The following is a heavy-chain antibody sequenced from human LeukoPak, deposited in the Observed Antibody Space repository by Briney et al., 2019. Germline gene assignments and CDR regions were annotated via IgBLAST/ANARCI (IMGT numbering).Heavy chain of an antibody. CDR2: IKRDGSEK. D-gene: IGHD6-13*01. V-gene: IGHV3-7*01. Sequence: GGSLRLSCAASGFTFSSYWMSWVRQVPGKGLEWVANIKRDGSEKYYVDSEKGRFTISRDNAKNSLYLQMNSLRTEDTAVYYCARGRGSWYGVYFDYWGQGTLVTVSS. CDR1: GFTFSSYW. CDR3: ARGRGSWYGVYFDY. J-gene: IGHJ4*02.